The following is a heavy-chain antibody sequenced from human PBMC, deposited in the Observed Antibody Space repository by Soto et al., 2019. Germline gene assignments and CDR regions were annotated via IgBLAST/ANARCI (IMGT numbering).Heavy chain of an antibody. CDR3: ARGNGPARNH. D-gene: IGHD6-6*01. Sequence: QVQLVQSGAEVKKPGASVKVSCKASGYTFGSFGISWVRQAPGQGLEWMGWMSAYNGNTNYARKVQDRVTMTRDTATSTAYIDRRSLRSDDTAVYYCARGNGPARNHWGQGTLVSVSS. J-gene: IGHJ4*02. CDR2: MSAYNGNT. CDR1: GYTFGSFG. V-gene: IGHV1-18*01.